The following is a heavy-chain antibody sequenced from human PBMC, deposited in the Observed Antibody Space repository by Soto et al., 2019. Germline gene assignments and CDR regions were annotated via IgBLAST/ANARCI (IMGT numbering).Heavy chain of an antibody. Sequence: SETLSLTCAFSGGSISSGGYSWSWIRQPPGKGLEWIGYIYHSGSTYYNPSLKSRVTISVDRSKNQFSLKLSSVTAADTAVYYCARGNVVAIDYWGQGTLVTVS. CDR1: GGSISSGGYS. V-gene: IGHV4-30-2*01. J-gene: IGHJ4*02. CDR3: ARGNVVAIDY. D-gene: IGHD2-21*01. CDR2: IYHSGST.